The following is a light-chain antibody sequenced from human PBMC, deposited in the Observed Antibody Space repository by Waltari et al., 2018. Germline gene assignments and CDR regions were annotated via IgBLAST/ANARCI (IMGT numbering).Light chain of an antibody. V-gene: IGLV3-19*01. CDR1: SHRLFY. CDR3: SSRDTDGKHWL. Sequence: SSELTQEPDVSVALGQTVNITCLGDSHRLFYASWYQQAPRQAPRLVIYRKNERPSGIPGRFSASYSGDTSSLIITGAQTEDEGHYYCSSRDTDGKHWLFGGGTMLTV. CDR2: RKN. J-gene: IGLJ2*01.